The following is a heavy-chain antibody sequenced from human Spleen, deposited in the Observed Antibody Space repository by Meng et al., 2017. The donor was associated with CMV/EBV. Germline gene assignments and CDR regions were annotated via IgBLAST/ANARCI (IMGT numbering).Heavy chain of an antibody. CDR2: INPYNSAT. D-gene: IGHD3-22*01. CDR1: FRKYD. CDR3: ARRWNYYDSSGYFGWLDD. V-gene: IGHV1-18*01. J-gene: IGHJ4*02. Sequence: FRKYDISWVRPAPGQGLEWMGWINPYNSATNYAQKLQGRVTMTTDTSTSTAYMELRSLRSDDTAVYYCARRWNYYDSSGYFGWLDDWGQGTLVTVSS.